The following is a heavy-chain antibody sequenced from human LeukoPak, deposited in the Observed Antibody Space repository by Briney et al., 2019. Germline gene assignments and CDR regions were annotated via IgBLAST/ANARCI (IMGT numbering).Heavy chain of an antibody. CDR1: GYTFTSYG. V-gene: IGHV1-18*01. CDR3: ARGGCSSTSCYWTSEPRYMDV. J-gene: IGHJ6*03. Sequence: GASVKVSCEASGYTFTSYGISWVRQAPGQGLGWMGWISAYNGNTNYALKLQGRVTMTTDTSTSTAYMELRSLRSDDTAVYYCARGGCSSTSCYWTSEPRYMDVWGKGTTVTVSS. CDR2: ISAYNGNT. D-gene: IGHD2-2*01.